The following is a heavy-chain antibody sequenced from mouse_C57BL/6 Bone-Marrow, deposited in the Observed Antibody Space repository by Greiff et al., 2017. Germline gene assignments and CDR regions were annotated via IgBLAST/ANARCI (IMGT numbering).Heavy chain of an antibody. V-gene: IGHV1-64*01. Sequence: VQLQQPGAELVKPGASVKLSCKASGYTFTSYWMHWVKQRPGQGLEWIGMIHPNSGSTNYNEKFKSKATLTVDKSSSTAYMQLSSLTSEDSAVYYCARRGIYYYGSSLHFDYWGQGTTLTVSS. D-gene: IGHD1-1*01. CDR2: IHPNSGST. J-gene: IGHJ2*01. CDR3: ARRGIYYYGSSLHFDY. CDR1: GYTFTSYW.